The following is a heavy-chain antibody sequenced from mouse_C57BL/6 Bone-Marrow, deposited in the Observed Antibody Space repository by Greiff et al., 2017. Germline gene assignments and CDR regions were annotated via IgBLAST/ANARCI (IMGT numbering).Heavy chain of an antibody. V-gene: IGHV1-69*01. CDR1: GYTFTSYW. CDR3: ARGRAGSRLRPFAY. D-gene: IGHD2-4*01. J-gene: IGHJ3*01. CDR2: IDPSDSYT. Sequence: VQLQQPGAELVMPGASVKLSCKASGYTFTSYWMHWVKQRPGQGLEWIGEIDPSDSYTNYNQKFKGKSTLTVDKSSSTAYMQLSSLTSEDSAVYYCARGRAGSRLRPFAYWGQGTLVTVSA.